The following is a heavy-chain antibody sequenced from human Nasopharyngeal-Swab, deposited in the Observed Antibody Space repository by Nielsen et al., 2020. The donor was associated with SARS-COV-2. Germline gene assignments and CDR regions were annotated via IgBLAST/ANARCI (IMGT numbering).Heavy chain of an antibody. CDR3: ARGGSSSWYGYYYYGMDV. V-gene: IGHV4-34*01. D-gene: IGHD6-13*01. CDR2: INHRGRT. Sequence: SETLSLTCAVYVGSFSGYYWTWIRQPPGEGLEWIGEINHRGRTNYNPSLKSRVTISVDTSKNQFSLKLTSVTAADTAVYYCARGGSSSWYGYYYYGMDVWGQGTTVTVSS. J-gene: IGHJ6*02. CDR1: VGSFSGYY.